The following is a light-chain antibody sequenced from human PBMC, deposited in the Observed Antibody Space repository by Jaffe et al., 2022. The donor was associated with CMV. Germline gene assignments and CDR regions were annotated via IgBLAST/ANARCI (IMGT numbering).Light chain of an antibody. CDR2: KAS. CDR3: QQYNIYPLT. CDR1: QSISIW. J-gene: IGKJ4*01. V-gene: IGKV1-5*03. Sequence: DIQMTQSPSTLSASVGDRVTITCRASQSISIWLAWYQQKPGKAPKLLIYKASSLESGVSSRFTGSGSGTEFTLSIRSLQPDDFATYYCQQYNIYPLTFGGGTKVEIK.